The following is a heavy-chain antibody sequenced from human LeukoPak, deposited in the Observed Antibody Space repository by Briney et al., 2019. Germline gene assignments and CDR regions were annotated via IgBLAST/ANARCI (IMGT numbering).Heavy chain of an antibody. D-gene: IGHD6-6*01. V-gene: IGHV1-2*02. J-gene: IGHJ4*02. CDR1: GYTFTGYY. Sequence: ASVKASCKASGYTFTGYYMHWVRQAPGQGLEWMGWINPNSGGTNYAQKFQGRVAMTRDTSISTAYMELSRLRSDDTAVYYCARRRMAARSLDYWGQGTLVTVSS. CDR2: INPNSGGT. CDR3: ARRRMAARSLDY.